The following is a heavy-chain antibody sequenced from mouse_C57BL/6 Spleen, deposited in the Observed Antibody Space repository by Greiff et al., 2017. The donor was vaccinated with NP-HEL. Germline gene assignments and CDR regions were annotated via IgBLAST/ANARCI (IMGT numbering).Heavy chain of an antibody. D-gene: IGHD1-1*01. Sequence: VQLQQSGPELVKPGASVKMSCKASGYTFTDYNMHWVKQSHGKSLEWIGYINPNNGGTSYNQKFKGKATLTVNKSSSTAYMELRSLTSEDSAVYYCARWRYGSSYGYWYFDVWGTGTTVTVSS. CDR2: INPNNGGT. V-gene: IGHV1-22*01. CDR3: ARWRYGSSYGYWYFDV. CDR1: GYTFTDYN. J-gene: IGHJ1*03.